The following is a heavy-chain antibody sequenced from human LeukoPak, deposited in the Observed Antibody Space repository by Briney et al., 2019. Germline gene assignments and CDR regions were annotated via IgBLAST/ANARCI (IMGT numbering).Heavy chain of an antibody. V-gene: IGHV3-30-3*01. CDR1: GFTFSSYA. D-gene: IGHD3-22*01. CDR3: ARGYDSSGYYYAYYFDY. Sequence: PGGSLRLPCAASGFTFSSYAMHWVRQAPGKGLEWVAVISYDGSNKYYADSVKGRFTISRDNSKNTLYLQMSSLRAEDTAVYYCARGYDSSGYYYAYYFDYWGQGTLVTVSS. CDR2: ISYDGSNK. J-gene: IGHJ4*02.